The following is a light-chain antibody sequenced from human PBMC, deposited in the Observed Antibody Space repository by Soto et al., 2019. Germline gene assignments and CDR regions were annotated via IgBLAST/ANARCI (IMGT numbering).Light chain of an antibody. CDR2: GAS. CDR1: QSVSSSY. CDR3: HQYGSSPWT. V-gene: IGKV3-20*01. J-gene: IGKJ1*01. Sequence: EIVLTQSPRTLSLCLGERATLLCRASQSVSSSYLAWYQQKPGQAPRLLIYGASSRATGIPDRFSGSGSGTDFTLTISRLEPEDFAVYYCHQYGSSPWTFGQGTKVDIK.